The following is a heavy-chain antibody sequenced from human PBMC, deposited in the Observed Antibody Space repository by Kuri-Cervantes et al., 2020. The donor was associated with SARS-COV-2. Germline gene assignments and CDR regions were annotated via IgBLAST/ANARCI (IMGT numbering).Heavy chain of an antibody. CDR3: ATDLVYSSSWYLGFDY. Sequence: ASVKVSCKASGGTFSSYAVSWVRQAPGQGLEWMGIINPSGGSTSYAQKFQGRVTMTRDTSTSTVYMELSSLRSEDTAVYYCATDLVYSSSWYLGFDYWGQGTLVTVSS. CDR1: GGTFSSYA. CDR2: INPSGGST. D-gene: IGHD6-13*01. J-gene: IGHJ4*02. V-gene: IGHV1-46*01.